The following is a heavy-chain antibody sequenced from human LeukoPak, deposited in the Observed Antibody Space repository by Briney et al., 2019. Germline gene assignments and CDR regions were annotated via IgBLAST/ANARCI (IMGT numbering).Heavy chain of an antibody. Sequence: GRSLGLSCAASGFTFSSYGMHWVRQAPGKGLEWVAVIWYDGSNKYYAASVKGRFTISRDNSKNTLYLQMNSLRAEDTAVYYCARDRGGSPFDYWGQGTLVTVSS. D-gene: IGHD1-26*01. V-gene: IGHV3-33*01. CDR1: GFTFSSYG. CDR2: IWYDGSNK. J-gene: IGHJ4*02. CDR3: ARDRGGSPFDY.